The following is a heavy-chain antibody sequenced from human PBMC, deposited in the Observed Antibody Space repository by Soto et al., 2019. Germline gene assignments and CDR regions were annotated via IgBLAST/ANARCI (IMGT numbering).Heavy chain of an antibody. CDR3: ARRQGVATISDWFDP. V-gene: IGHV4-59*08. J-gene: IGHJ5*02. D-gene: IGHD5-12*01. Sequence: SETLYLTCTVSGGSISSYYWSWIRQPPGKGLEWIGYIYYSGSTNYNPSLKSRVTISVATSKNQFSLKLSSVTAAGTAVYYCARRQGVATISDWFDPWGQGTLVTVSS. CDR2: IYYSGST. CDR1: GGSISSYY.